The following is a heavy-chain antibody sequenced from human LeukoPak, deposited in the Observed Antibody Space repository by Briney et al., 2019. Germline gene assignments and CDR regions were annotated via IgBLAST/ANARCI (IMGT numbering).Heavy chain of an antibody. CDR3: ASIAAAGTSSSGFDY. Sequence: GGSLRLSCAASGFTFSSYWMHWVRQAPGKGLVWVSRINSDGSSTNYADSVKGRFTISRDNAKNTLYLQMNNLRAEDTAVYYCASIAAAGTSSSGFDYWGQGTLVTVSS. CDR2: INSDGSST. V-gene: IGHV3-74*01. J-gene: IGHJ4*02. CDR1: GFTFSSYW. D-gene: IGHD6-13*01.